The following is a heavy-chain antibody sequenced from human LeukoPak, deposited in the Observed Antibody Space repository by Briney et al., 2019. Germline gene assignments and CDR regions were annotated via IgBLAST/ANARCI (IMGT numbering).Heavy chain of an antibody. CDR1: GFTFSSYS. J-gene: IGHJ4*02. Sequence: GGSLRLSCAASGFTFSSYSMNWVRQAPGKGLEWVSSISSSSSYIYYADSVKGRFTISRDNAKNSLCLQMNSLRAEDTAVYYCAREEPSIAAAGTGAQDYWGQGTLVTVSS. CDR3: AREEPSIAAAGTGAQDY. V-gene: IGHV3-21*01. CDR2: ISSSSSYI. D-gene: IGHD6-13*01.